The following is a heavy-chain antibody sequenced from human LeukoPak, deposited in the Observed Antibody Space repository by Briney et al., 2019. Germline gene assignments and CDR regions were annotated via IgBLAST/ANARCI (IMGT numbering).Heavy chain of an antibody. Sequence: SETLSLTCTVSGGSISSYYWSWIRQPPGKGLEWIGYIYYSGSTNYNPSLKSRVTISVDTSKNQFSLKLSSVTAADTAVYYCARDPGTSWYAFDIWGQGTTVTVSS. J-gene: IGHJ3*02. CDR2: IYYSGST. V-gene: IGHV4-59*01. CDR3: ARDPGTSWYAFDI. CDR1: GGSISSYY. D-gene: IGHD2-2*01.